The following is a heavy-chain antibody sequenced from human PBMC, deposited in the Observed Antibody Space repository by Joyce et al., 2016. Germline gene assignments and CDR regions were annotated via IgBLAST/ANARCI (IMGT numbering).Heavy chain of an antibody. D-gene: IGHD5-18*01. CDR3: VRDTLGYNDGNLNGG. J-gene: IGHJ4*02. Sequence: EVQLVESGGGLVQPGGSLRLSCAASGFTFSSYWMHWVRQAPGKWRVLCSRSKGDGRSTTYADSVKGRFTISRDNAKNTLYLQMNSLGAEDTAVYYCVRDTLGYNDGNLNGGWGQGTLVTVSS. V-gene: IGHV3-74*01. CDR1: GFTFSSYW. CDR2: SKGDGRST.